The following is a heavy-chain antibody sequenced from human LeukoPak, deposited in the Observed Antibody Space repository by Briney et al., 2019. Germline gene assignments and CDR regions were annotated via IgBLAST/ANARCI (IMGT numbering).Heavy chain of an antibody. Sequence: GASVKVSCKASGYTFTSYYMHWVRQAPGQGLEWMGGIIPIFGTANYAQKFQGRVTITADESTSTAYMELSSLRSEDTAVYYCARGRGYSGYDQYGMDVWGQGTTVTVSS. V-gene: IGHV1-69*13. D-gene: IGHD5-12*01. CDR2: IIPIFGTA. J-gene: IGHJ6*02. CDR3: ARGRGYSGYDQYGMDV. CDR1: GYTFTSYY.